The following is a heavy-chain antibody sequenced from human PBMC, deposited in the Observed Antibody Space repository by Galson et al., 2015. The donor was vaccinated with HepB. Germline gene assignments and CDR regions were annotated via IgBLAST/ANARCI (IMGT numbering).Heavy chain of an antibody. CDR3: ARDRQRVAARPYYFDY. V-gene: IGHV3-30*02. J-gene: IGHJ4*02. CDR1: GFTFSSYG. Sequence: SLRLSCAASGFTFSSYGMHWVRQAPGKGLEWVAFIRYDGSNKYYADSVKGRFTISRDNSKNTLYLQMNSLRAEDTAVYYCARDRQRVAARPYYFDYWGQGTLVTVSS. CDR2: IRYDGSNK. D-gene: IGHD6-6*01.